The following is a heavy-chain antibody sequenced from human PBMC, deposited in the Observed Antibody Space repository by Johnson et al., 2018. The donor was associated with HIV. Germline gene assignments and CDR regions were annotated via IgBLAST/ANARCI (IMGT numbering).Heavy chain of an antibody. Sequence: VQLVESGGGLVQPGGSLRLSCAASGFTLTDHYMDWVRQAPGKGLEWVGRTSNKANSYTTEYAASVKGRFTISRDASKNSMYLQMNSLRAEDTALYYCAKDMASDYAHAFDIWGQGTMVTVSS. CDR1: GFTLTDHY. J-gene: IGHJ3*02. CDR3: AKDMASDYAHAFDI. V-gene: IGHV3-72*01. D-gene: IGHD4-17*01. CDR2: TSNKANSYTT.